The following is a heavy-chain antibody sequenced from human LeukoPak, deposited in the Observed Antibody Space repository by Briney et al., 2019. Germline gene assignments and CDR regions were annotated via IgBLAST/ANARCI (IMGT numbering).Heavy chain of an antibody. D-gene: IGHD3-3*01. CDR2: IWYDGSNK. V-gene: IGHV3-33*01. CDR3: ARDQSDYDFGFDY. J-gene: IGHJ4*02. CDR1: GFTFSSYG. Sequence: QPGRSLRLSCAASGFTFSSYGMHWVRQAPGKGLEWVAVIWYDGSNKYYADSVKGRFTISRDNSENTLYLQMNSLRAEDTAVYYCARDQSDYDFGFDYWGQGTLVTVSS.